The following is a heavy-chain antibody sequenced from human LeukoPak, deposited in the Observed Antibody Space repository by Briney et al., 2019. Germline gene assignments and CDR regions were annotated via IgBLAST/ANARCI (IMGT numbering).Heavy chain of an antibody. D-gene: IGHD6-13*01. J-gene: IGHJ6*02. Sequence: GGSLRLSCAASGFTFSSYGMHWVRQAPGKGLEWVAVIWYDGSNKYYADSVKGRFTISRDNSKNTLYLQMNSLRAEDTAVYYCARDSGYSSSWYAPLYYYYYGMDVWGQGTTVTVSS. V-gene: IGHV3-33*01. CDR1: GFTFSSYG. CDR2: IWYDGSNK. CDR3: ARDSGYSSSWYAPLYYYYYGMDV.